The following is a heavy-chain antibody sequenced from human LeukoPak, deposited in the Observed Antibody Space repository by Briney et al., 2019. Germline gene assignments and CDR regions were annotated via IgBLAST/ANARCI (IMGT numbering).Heavy chain of an antibody. CDR3: AKAHLNWNPQILFHY. CDR2: ISGSGGST. J-gene: IGHJ4*02. V-gene: IGHV3-23*01. D-gene: IGHD1-20*01. Sequence: GGSLRLSCAASGFTFSSYAMSWVLQAPGKGLEWVSAISGSGGSTYYADSVKGRFTISRDNSKNTLYLQMNSLRAEDTAVYYCAKAHLNWNPQILFHYWGQGTLVTVSS. CDR1: GFTFSSYA.